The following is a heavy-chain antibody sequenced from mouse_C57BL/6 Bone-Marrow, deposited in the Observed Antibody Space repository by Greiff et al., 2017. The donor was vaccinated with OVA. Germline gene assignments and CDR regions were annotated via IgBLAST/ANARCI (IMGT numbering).Heavy chain of an antibody. Sequence: VQLQQSGPELVKPGASVKIPCKASGYTFTDYNMDWVKQSHGKSLEWIGDINPNNGGTIYNQKFKGKATLTVDKSSSTAYMELRSLTSEDSAVYFCARSNDGYSWYFDVWGTGTTVTVSS. D-gene: IGHD2-3*01. CDR2: INPNNGGT. J-gene: IGHJ1*03. CDR3: ARSNDGYSWYFDV. CDR1: GYTFTDYN. V-gene: IGHV1-18*01.